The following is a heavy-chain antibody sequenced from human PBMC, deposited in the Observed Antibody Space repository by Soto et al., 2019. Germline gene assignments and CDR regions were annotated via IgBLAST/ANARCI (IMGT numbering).Heavy chain of an antibody. Sequence: QVQLVESGGGVVQPGRSLRLSCAASGFTFSSYGMHWVRQAPGKGLEWVAVISYDGINKYYADSVKVRFTISRDNSKNTLYLQMNSLRAEDTAVYYCAKPVTINHYYYGMDVWGQGTTVTVSS. CDR2: ISYDGINK. J-gene: IGHJ6*02. D-gene: IGHD4-17*01. V-gene: IGHV3-30*18. CDR1: GFTFSSYG. CDR3: AKPVTINHYYYGMDV.